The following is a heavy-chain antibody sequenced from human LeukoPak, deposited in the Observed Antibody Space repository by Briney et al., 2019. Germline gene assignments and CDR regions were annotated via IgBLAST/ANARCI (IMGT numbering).Heavy chain of an antibody. J-gene: IGHJ6*02. CDR2: ISAYSGNT. D-gene: IGHD3-3*01. CDR3: ATKYYDFWSGYYGYYYYGMDV. V-gene: IGHV1-18*01. Sequence: GASVKVSCKASGYTFTSYGISWVRQAPGQGLEWMGWISAYSGNTNYAQKFQGRVTMTRDTSISTAYMELSRLRSDDTAVYYCATKYYDFWSGYYGYYYYGMDVWGQGTTVTVSS. CDR1: GYTFTSYG.